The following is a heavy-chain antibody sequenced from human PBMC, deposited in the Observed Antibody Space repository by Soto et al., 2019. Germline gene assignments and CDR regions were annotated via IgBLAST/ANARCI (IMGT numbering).Heavy chain of an antibody. D-gene: IGHD4-17*01. CDR2: TRNKANSYTT. CDR1: GFTFSDHY. Sequence: EVQLVESGGGLVQPGGSLRLSCAASGFTFSDHYMDWVRQAPGKGLEWVGRTRNKANSYTTEYAASVKGRFTISRDDSKDSLYLQMNSLKTEDTAVYYCARAIYGDSFDYWGQGTLVTVSS. V-gene: IGHV3-72*01. CDR3: ARAIYGDSFDY. J-gene: IGHJ4*02.